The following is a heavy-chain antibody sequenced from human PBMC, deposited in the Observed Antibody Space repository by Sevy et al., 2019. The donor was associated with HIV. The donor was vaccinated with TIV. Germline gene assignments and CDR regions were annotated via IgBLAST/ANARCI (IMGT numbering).Heavy chain of an antibody. D-gene: IGHD7-27*01. CDR1: GFTVSSHY. CDR2: VNSGGDRT. CDR3: ERESPNWAIVAFDL. J-gene: IGHJ3*01. Sequence: GGSLRLSCAASGFTVSSHYISWVRQAPGKGLEWVSVVNSGGDRTYYADPVGGRCTISRNISKNTMSLQMNSLRAEETAANYCERESPNWAIVAFDLWGQGTMVTVSS. V-gene: IGHV3-66*01.